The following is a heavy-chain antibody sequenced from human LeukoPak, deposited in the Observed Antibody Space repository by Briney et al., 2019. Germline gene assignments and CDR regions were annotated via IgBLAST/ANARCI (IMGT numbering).Heavy chain of an antibody. Sequence: GSVKVSCKASGYTFTSYGIGSVRQGPGQGLGWMGWISAYNGNTNYAQKLQGRVTMTTDTSTSTAYMELRSLRSDDTAVYYCARGLAGKGGIAAVWVWFDPWGQGTLVTVSS. J-gene: IGHJ5*02. V-gene: IGHV1-18*01. D-gene: IGHD6-13*01. CDR2: ISAYNGNT. CDR1: GYTFTSYG. CDR3: ARGLAGKGGIAAVWVWFDP.